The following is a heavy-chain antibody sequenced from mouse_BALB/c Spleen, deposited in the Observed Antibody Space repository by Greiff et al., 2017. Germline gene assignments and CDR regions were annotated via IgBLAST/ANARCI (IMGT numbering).Heavy chain of an antibody. CDR1: GFTFSNYW. Sequence: EVQGVESGGGLVQPGGSMKLSCVASGFTFSNYWMNWVRQSPEKGLEWVAEIRLKSNNYATHYAESVKGRFTISRDDSKSSVYLQMNNLRAEDTGIYYCTRPNHYGSSGAMDYWGQGTSVTVSS. J-gene: IGHJ4*01. CDR3: TRPNHYGSSGAMDY. V-gene: IGHV6-6*02. CDR2: IRLKSNNYAT. D-gene: IGHD1-1*01.